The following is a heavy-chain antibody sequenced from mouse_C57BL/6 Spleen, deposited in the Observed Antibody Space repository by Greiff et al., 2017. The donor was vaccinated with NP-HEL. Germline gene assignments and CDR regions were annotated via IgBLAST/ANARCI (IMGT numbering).Heavy chain of an antibody. CDR3: AREGGNKASGFAY. V-gene: IGHV1-39*01. CDR2: INPNYGTT. CDR1: GYSFTDYN. D-gene: IGHD1-1*02. J-gene: IGHJ3*01. Sequence: EVQLQQSGPELVKPCASVKISCKASGYSFTDYNMNWVKQSNGKRLEWIGVINPNYGTTNYNKKFKGKATLTVDQSSSTAYMQLNSLTSEDSAVYYCAREGGNKASGFAYWGQGTLVTVSA.